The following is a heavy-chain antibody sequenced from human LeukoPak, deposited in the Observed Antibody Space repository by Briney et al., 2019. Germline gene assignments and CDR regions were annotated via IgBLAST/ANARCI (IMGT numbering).Heavy chain of an antibody. CDR3: VRGRYEILTGYYDTFDI. D-gene: IGHD3-9*01. CDR1: CFTFSLFA. CDR2: ICTEGHST. J-gene: IGHJ3*02. V-gene: IGHV3-64D*06. Sequence: GGSVRLFCWPWCFTFSLFAQQGPPAARGGARVYVSSICTEGHSTYYAAYVKGRFSISRDNSKITLYIQMSSRRGEDTAVYYCVRGRYEILTGYYDTFDIWGQGTMVTVSS.